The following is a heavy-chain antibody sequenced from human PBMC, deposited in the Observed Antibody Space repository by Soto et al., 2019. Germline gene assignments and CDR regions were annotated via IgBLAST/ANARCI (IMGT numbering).Heavy chain of an antibody. V-gene: IGHV4-59*01. CDR2: VYYTGTT. J-gene: IGHJ4*02. D-gene: IGHD6-13*01. CDR3: ARDMSGGSSWYEFDS. CDR1: GDSIRSSY. Sequence: SETLSLTCTVSGDSIRSSYWSWVRQPPGRGLEWIGYVYYTGTTNSNPSLKSRVTISADTSKNLFSLKVVSVTPADTAVYFCARDMSGGSSWYEFDSWGPGTLVTVPQ.